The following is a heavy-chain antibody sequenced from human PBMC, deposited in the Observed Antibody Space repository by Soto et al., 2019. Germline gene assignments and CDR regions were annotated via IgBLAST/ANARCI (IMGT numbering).Heavy chain of an antibody. CDR3: AKDTHHCGGDCYSSVNDY. D-gene: IGHD2-21*02. CDR1: GFTFSSYG. Sequence: GGSLRLSCAASGFTFSSYGMHWVRQAPGKGLEWVAVISYDGSNKYYADSVKGRFTISRDNSKNTLYLQMNSLRAEDTAVYYCAKDTHHCGGDCYSSVNDYWGQGTLVTVSS. J-gene: IGHJ4*02. V-gene: IGHV3-30*18. CDR2: ISYDGSNK.